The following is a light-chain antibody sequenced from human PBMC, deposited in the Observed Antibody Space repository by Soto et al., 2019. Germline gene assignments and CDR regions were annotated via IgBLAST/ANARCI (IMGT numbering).Light chain of an antibody. J-gene: IGKJ3*01. V-gene: IGKV3-20*01. Sequence: EIVLTQSPATLSLSPGERATLSCRASQSVSNFLAWYQQKPGQAPRLLIYDASTRATGIPARFSGSGSGTDFTLTISRLEPEDFAVYYCQQYGISPFTFGPGTKVDIK. CDR3: QQYGISPFT. CDR1: QSVSNF. CDR2: DAS.